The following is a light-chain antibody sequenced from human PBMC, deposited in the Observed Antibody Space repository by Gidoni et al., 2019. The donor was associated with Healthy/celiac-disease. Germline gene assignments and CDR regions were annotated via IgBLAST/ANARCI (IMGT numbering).Light chain of an antibody. CDR1: QSISSY. J-gene: IGKJ2*04. V-gene: IGKV1-39*01. CDR3: QQSYTTPRS. Sequence: DIQMTQSPSSLSASVGDRVTITCRASQSISSYLNWYQQKPGKAPKLLIYCASSLQSGVPSRFSGSGSGTDFTLTISSLQPEDFATYYCQQSYTTPRSFGQGTKLEIK. CDR2: CAS.